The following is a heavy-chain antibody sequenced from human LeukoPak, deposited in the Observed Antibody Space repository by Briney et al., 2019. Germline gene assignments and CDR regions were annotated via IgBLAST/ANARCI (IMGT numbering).Heavy chain of an antibody. CDR3: ARDRGEYSSGYIDY. V-gene: IGHV4-39*07. J-gene: IGHJ4*02. CDR2: IYYSGST. D-gene: IGHD6-19*01. Sequence: SETLSLTCTVSGGSISSSSYYWGWIRQPPGKGLEWIGSIYYSGSTYYNPSLKSRVTISVDTSKNQFSLKLSSVTAADTAVYYCARDRGEYSSGYIDYWGQGTLVTVSS. CDR1: GGSISSSSYY.